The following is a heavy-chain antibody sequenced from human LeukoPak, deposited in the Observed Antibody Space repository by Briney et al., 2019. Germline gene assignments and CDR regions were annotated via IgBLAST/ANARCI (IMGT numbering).Heavy chain of an antibody. J-gene: IGHJ4*02. CDR2: IYYSGST. Sequence: SETLSLTCTVSGGSISSYYWSWIRHPPGKGLEWIGYIYYSGSTNYNPSLKSRVTISVDTSKNQFSLKLSSVTAADTAVDYCARGEFGYYSYLYWGQGTLVTVSS. D-gene: IGHD3-22*01. CDR1: GGSISSYY. CDR3: ARGEFGYYSYLY. V-gene: IGHV4-59*01.